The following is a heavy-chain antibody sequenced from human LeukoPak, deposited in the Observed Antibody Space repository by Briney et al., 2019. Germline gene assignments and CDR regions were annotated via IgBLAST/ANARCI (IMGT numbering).Heavy chain of an antibody. CDR1: GYTFTGYY. CDR3: PRSNDYGDPLVFDY. V-gene: IGHV1-2*02. J-gene: IGHJ4*02. CDR2: INPNSGGT. Sequence: GASVKVSCKASGYTFTGYYMHWVRQAPGQGLEWMGWINPNSGGTNYAQKFQGRVTMTRDTSISTAYMELSRLRSDDTAVYYCPRSNDYGDPLVFDYWGQGTLVTFSS. D-gene: IGHD4-17*01.